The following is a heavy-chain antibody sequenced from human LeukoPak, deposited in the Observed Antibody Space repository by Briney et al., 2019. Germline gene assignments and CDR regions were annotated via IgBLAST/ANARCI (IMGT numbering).Heavy chain of an antibody. Sequence: GGSLRLSCAASGFTFSIYSMNWVRQAPGKGLEWVSYISSSSTIYYADSVKGRFTISRDNAKNSLYLQMNSLRAEDTAVYYCARGPGKVLTGYFDYWGQGTLVTVSS. CDR2: ISSSSTI. V-gene: IGHV3-48*01. CDR3: ARGPGKVLTGYFDY. D-gene: IGHD3-9*01. J-gene: IGHJ4*02. CDR1: GFTFSIYS.